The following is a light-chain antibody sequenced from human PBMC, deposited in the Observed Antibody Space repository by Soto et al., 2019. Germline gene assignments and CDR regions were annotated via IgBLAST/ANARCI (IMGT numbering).Light chain of an antibody. J-gene: IGLJ1*01. Sequence: SALTQPASVSGSPGQSITISCTGTSSDVGGYNYVSWYQHHPGKAPKLIIFDVSNRPSGVSNPFSGSKSGNTASLTISGLQPEDAADYYCSSYTTSNTRQIVFGTGTKLTVL. CDR2: DVS. CDR3: SSYTTSNTRQIV. CDR1: SSDVGGYNY. V-gene: IGLV2-14*03.